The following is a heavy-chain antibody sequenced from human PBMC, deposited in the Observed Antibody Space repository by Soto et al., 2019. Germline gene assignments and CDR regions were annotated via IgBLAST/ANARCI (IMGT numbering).Heavy chain of an antibody. CDR2: IYYSGGT. V-gene: IGHV4-4*02. CDR1: GDSINSNYC. Sequence: QVQLQESGPGLVRPSGTLSLTCAVSGDSINSNYCWTWVRQPPGKGLEWIAEIYYSGGTSYNPSLQSRGTISMDKSKNQFSLNLTSVTAADTAMYYCARDTGWGLGYWGQGTLVTVSS. CDR3: ARDTGWGLGY. J-gene: IGHJ4*02. D-gene: IGHD6-19*01.